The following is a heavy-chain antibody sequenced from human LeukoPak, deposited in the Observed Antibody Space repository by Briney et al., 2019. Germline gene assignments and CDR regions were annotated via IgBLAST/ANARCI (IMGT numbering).Heavy chain of an antibody. CDR2: ISAYNGNT. J-gene: IGHJ6*03. Sequence: ASVKVSCKASGFTFTSYGFSWVRQAPGQGLEWMGWISAYNGNTKYAQEFQGRVTMTTDTSSSTAHMELRSLRSNDTAVYYCARLVSYHYYMDVWGKGTTVTVSS. CDR1: GFTFTSYG. V-gene: IGHV1-18*01. CDR3: ARLVSYHYYMDV.